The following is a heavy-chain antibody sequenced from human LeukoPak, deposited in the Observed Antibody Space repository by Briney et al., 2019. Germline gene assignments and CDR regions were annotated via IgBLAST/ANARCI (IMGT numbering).Heavy chain of an antibody. Sequence: GGSLRLSCAASGFTFDDYAMHWVRQAPGKGLEWVSGISWNSGSIGYADSVKARFTIPRENAKNSLYLQMNSLRDEDTAVYYCASRNFYDRSGYYYPYYFDFWGQGTLVTVSS. D-gene: IGHD3-22*01. J-gene: IGHJ4*02. CDR1: GFTFDDYA. CDR3: ASRNFYDRSGYYYPYYFDF. CDR2: ISWNSGSI. V-gene: IGHV3-9*01.